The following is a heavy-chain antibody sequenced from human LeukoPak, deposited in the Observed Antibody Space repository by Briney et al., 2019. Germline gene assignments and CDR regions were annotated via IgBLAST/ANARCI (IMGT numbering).Heavy chain of an antibody. D-gene: IGHD2-8*02. V-gene: IGHV3-23*01. CDR2: IFPSGGEI. Sequence: GGSLRLSCAASGFTFSTFAMIWVRQPPGRGLEWVSSIFPSGGEIHYADSVRGRFTISRDNSKSTLSLQMNSLRAEDTAIYYCATYRQVLLPFESWGQGTLVTVSS. CDR3: ATYRQVLLPFES. CDR1: GFTFSTFA. J-gene: IGHJ4*02.